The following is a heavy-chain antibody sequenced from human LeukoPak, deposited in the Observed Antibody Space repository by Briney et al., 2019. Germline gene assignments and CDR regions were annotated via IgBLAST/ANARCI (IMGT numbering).Heavy chain of an antibody. D-gene: IGHD5-18*01. Sequence: SETLSLTCAVYGGSFSGYYWSWIRQPPGKGLEWIGEINHSGSTNYNPSLKSRVTISVDTSKNQFSLKLSSVTAAGTAVYYCARASRELWSIDYWGQGTLVTVSS. CDR2: INHSGST. J-gene: IGHJ4*02. CDR1: GGSFSGYY. CDR3: ARASRELWSIDY. V-gene: IGHV4-34*01.